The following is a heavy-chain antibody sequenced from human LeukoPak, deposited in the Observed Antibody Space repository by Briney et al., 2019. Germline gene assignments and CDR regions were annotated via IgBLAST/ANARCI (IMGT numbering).Heavy chain of an antibody. V-gene: IGHV3-74*01. J-gene: IGHJ4*02. CDR2: INSDGRST. CDR1: GFTFSRYW. Sequence: GGSLRLSCAASGFTFSRYWMHWVRQAPGKGLVWVSRINSDGRSTNYADSVKGRFSISRDNAENTLYLQMNSLRVEDTAVYYCVRGADTGYSSDSWGQGSLVTVSS. D-gene: IGHD3-9*01. CDR3: VRGADTGYSSDS.